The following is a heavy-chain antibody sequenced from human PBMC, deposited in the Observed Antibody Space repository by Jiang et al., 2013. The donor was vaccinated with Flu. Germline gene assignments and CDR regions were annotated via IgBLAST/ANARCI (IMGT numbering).Heavy chain of an antibody. CDR3: ARLKEGRGLTYYFDY. CDR1: GYTFTGYY. J-gene: IGHJ4*02. V-gene: IGHV1-2*04. D-gene: IGHD3-10*01. Sequence: GAEVKKPGASVKVSCKASGYTFTGYYMHWVRQAPGQGLEWMGWINPNSGGTNYAQKFQGWVTMTRDTSISTAYMELSRLRSDDTAVYYCARLKEGRGLTYYFDYWGQGTLVTVSS. CDR2: INPNSGGT.